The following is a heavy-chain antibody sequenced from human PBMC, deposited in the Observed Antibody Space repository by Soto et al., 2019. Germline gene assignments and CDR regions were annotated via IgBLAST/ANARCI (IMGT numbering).Heavy chain of an antibody. V-gene: IGHV3-15*01. CDR3: TTGTTVAKHSFAF. CDR2: IKSWSDGGTT. Sequence: EGQLVESGGGLVEPGVTLRLSCAASGFTFKNAWMSWVRQAPGMGLEWVGRIKSWSDGGTTDYGAPVKGRFSISRDDAKTTLSLQMNSLRTEDTAVYYCTTGTTVAKHSFAFWGQGTLVTVPS. D-gene: IGHD1-1*01. CDR1: GFTFKNAW. J-gene: IGHJ4*02.